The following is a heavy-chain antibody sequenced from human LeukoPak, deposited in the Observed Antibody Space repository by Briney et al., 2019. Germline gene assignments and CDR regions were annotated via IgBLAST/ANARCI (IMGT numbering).Heavy chain of an antibody. CDR1: GYTFTGYY. CDR3: AGAEIYYDSSGYYFY. V-gene: IGHV1-2*06. Sequence: ASVKVSCKASGYTFTGYYMHWVRQAPGQGLEWMGRINPNSGGTNYAQKFQGRVTMTRDTSISTAYMELSRLRSDDTAVYYCAGAEIYYDSSGYYFYWGQGTPVTVSS. CDR2: INPNSGGT. D-gene: IGHD3-22*01. J-gene: IGHJ4*02.